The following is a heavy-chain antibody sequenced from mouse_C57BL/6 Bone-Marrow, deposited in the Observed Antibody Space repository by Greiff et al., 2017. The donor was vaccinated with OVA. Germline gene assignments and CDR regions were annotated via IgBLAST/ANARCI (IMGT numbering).Heavy chain of an antibody. J-gene: IGHJ4*01. CDR2: IYPGNSDT. Sequence: SGTVLARPGASVKMSCKTSGYTFTSYWMHWVKQRPGQGLEWIGAIYPGNSDTSYNQKFKGKAKLTAVTSASTAYMELSSLTNEDSAVYYCTSSYGSSYRAMDYWGQGTSVTVSS. CDR1: GYTFTSYW. D-gene: IGHD1-1*01. V-gene: IGHV1-5*01. CDR3: TSSYGSSYRAMDY.